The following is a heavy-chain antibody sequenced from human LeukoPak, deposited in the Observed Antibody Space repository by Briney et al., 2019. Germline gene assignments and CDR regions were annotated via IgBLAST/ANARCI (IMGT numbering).Heavy chain of an antibody. CDR2: MNPKTGNT. D-gene: IGHD2-2*01. Sequence: ASVKVSCKVSGDTLTELSMHWVRQAAGQGLEWMGWMNPKTGNTGFSQKFQGRVTITRDTSISTAYMELSRLTSEDTGVYYCTRGLPRDGLVVIAAANEYWGQGSLVTVSS. CDR1: GDTLTELS. CDR3: TRGLPRDGLVVIAAANEY. V-gene: IGHV1-8*03. J-gene: IGHJ4*02.